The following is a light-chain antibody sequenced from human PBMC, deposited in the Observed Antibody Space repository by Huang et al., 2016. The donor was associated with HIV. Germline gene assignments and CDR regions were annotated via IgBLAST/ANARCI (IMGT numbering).Light chain of an antibody. J-gene: IGKJ2*01. CDR2: DAS. Sequence: DIQMTQSPSSLSASVEDRVTITCQASQAIGKYLNWYHQKPGKAPKLLIYDASNLETGVPSRFSGSGSGADFTFTITSLQPEDFATYYCQQYDNPPYTFGQGTKLEIK. CDR1: QAIGKY. CDR3: QQYDNPPYT. V-gene: IGKV1-33*01.